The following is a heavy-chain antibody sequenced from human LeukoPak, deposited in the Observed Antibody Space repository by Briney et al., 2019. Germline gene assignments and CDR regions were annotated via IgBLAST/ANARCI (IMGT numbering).Heavy chain of an antibody. CDR3: ARDPRIGESQSLVYFDY. Sequence: ASVKVSCKASGYTFTGYYMHWVRQAPGQGLEWMGRINPNSGATNYAQKFQGRVTMTRDTSISTAYMELSRLRSDDTAVYYCARDPRIGESQSLVYFDYWGQGTLVTVSS. CDR2: INPNSGAT. D-gene: IGHD3-10*01. J-gene: IGHJ4*02. V-gene: IGHV1-2*06. CDR1: GYTFTGYY.